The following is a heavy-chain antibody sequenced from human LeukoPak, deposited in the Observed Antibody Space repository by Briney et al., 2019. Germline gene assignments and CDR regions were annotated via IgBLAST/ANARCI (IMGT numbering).Heavy chain of an antibody. CDR1: GCTISSYY. D-gene: IGHD6-13*01. V-gene: IGHV4-59*01. CDR3: ARDRAAAGTGIDY. CDR2: IYYSGST. Sequence: SETLSLTCTVSGCTISSYYWSWIRQPPGMGLEWVGYIYYSGSTNYNPSLKSRVTISLDTSKNQFSLKVSSVTDADTAVYYCARDRAAAGTGIDYWGQGTLVSVSS. J-gene: IGHJ4*02.